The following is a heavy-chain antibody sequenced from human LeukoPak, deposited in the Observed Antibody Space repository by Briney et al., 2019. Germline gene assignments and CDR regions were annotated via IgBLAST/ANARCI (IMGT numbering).Heavy chain of an antibody. Sequence: SETLSLTCAVYGGSFSGYYWSWIRQPPGKGLEWIGEINHSGSTNYNPSLKSRVTISVDTSKNQFSLKLSSVTAADTAVYYCARHELGAAAGTDYYYYMDVWGKGTTVTISS. CDR2: INHSGST. D-gene: IGHD6-13*01. V-gene: IGHV4-34*01. J-gene: IGHJ6*03. CDR1: GGSFSGYY. CDR3: ARHELGAAAGTDYYYYMDV.